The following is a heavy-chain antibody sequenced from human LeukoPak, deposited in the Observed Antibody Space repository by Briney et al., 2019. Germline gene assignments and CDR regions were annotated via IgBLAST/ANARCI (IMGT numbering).Heavy chain of an antibody. D-gene: IGHD1-26*01. J-gene: IGHJ4*02. CDR1: GFTFSSPA. Sequence: HPGGSLRLSCAASGFTFSSPAMSWVRQTPGKGLEWVSSITPSGDGTYYAASVKGRFTISRDNSKNTLYLQMDSLRVDDTAKYYCAKDSPVATWWGQGTLVTVSS. CDR3: AKDSPVATW. CDR2: ITPSGDGT. V-gene: IGHV3-23*01.